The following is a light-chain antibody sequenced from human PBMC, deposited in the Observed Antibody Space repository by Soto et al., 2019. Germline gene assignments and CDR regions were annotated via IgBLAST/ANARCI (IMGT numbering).Light chain of an antibody. CDR3: QTWGSGNVV. CDR2: LNSDGSH. V-gene: IGLV4-69*01. CDR1: SGHSSYV. Sequence: QLVLTQSPSASASLGASVKLTCTLSSGHSSYVIARHQQQPEKGPRYLMKLNSDGSHSKGDGIPDRFSGSSSGAERYLTISSLQSDDEADYYCQTWGSGNVVFGGGTKLTVL. J-gene: IGLJ2*01.